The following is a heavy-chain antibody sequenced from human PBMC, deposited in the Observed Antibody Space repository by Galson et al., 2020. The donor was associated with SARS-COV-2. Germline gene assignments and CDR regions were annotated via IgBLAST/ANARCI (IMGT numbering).Heavy chain of an antibody. V-gene: IGHV3-53*05. J-gene: IGHJ4*02. D-gene: IGHD5-18*01. CDR2: IYYDGNT. CDR1: GFALRSKY. Sequence: GASLNISCAAFGFALRSKYMSWVRQAPGKGLAWVSVIYYDGNTNYADSVRSRFTISRDTYKNKVSLKMNSLRAEDTAMYYGVRDDRTAPYDYWGPGTLVTVSS. CDR3: VRDDRTAPYDY.